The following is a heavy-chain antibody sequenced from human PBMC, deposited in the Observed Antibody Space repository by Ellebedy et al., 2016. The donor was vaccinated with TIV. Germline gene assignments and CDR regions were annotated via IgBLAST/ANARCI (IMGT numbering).Heavy chain of an antibody. J-gene: IGHJ4*02. CDR2: ISAGGGT. Sequence: PGGSLRLSCAASGFTFSSFAMSLVRQAPGKGLEWVSTISAGGGTYYADSVKGRFTISRDNSKNTLYLQMNSLRAEDTAVYYCACWSGDWNGPFDYWGPGTLVTVST. D-gene: IGHD2-21*02. CDR1: GFTFSSFA. CDR3: ACWSGDWNGPFDY. V-gene: IGHV3-23*01.